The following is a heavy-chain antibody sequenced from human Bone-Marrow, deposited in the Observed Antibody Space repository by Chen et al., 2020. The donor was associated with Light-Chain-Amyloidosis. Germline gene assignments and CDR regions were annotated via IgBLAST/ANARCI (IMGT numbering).Heavy chain of an antibody. CDR1: GGSFSGYY. V-gene: IGHV4-34*01. CDR3: ARKLGGPFWY. Sequence: QVQLQQWGAGLLKPSETLSLTCAVYGGSFSGYYWSWIRQPPGKGLEWIGVINHSGSTNYNPSLKSRVTISVDTSKNQFSLKLSSVTAADTAVYYCARKLGGPFWYWGQGTLVTVSS. J-gene: IGHJ4*02. CDR2: INHSGST. D-gene: IGHD3-10*01.